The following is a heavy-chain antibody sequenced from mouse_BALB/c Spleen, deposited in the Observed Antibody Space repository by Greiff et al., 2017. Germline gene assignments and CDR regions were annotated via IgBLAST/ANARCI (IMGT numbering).Heavy chain of an antibody. V-gene: IGHV1-69*02. CDR2: IDPSDSYT. CDR3: ARWDYYGSNLYAMDY. D-gene: IGHD1-1*01. J-gene: IGHJ4*01. CDR1: GYTFTSYW. Sequence: VQLQQPGAELVKPGASVKLSCKASGYTFTSYWMHWVKQRPGQGLELIGEIDPSDSYTNYNQKFKGKATLTVDKSSSTAYMQLSSLTSEDSAVYYCARWDYYGSNLYAMDYWGQGTSVTVSS.